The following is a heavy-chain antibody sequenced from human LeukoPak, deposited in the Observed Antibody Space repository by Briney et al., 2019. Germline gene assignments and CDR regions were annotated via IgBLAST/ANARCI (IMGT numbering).Heavy chain of an antibody. J-gene: IGHJ5*02. CDR3: ARQEELLWFGESTGFDP. D-gene: IGHD3-10*01. Sequence: SETLSLTCIISGGSINSSPYYWGWIRQPPGEGLEWIGTLSYSGSTYYNPSLKSRVTISVDTSKNQFSLKLSSVTAADTAVYYCARQEELLWFGESTGFDPWGQGTLVTVSS. CDR2: LSYSGST. V-gene: IGHV4-39*01. CDR1: GGSINSSPYY.